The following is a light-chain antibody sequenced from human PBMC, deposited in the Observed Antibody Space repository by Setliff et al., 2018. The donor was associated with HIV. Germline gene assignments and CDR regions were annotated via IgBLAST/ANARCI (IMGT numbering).Light chain of an antibody. J-gene: IGLJ1*01. Sequence: QSVLAQPPSASGSPGQSVTISCTGTSSDVGGYNYVSWYQQHPGKAPKLMIYEVSKRPSGVPDRFSGSKSGNTASLTISGLQAEDEADYYCSSYTSSTPLYVFATGTKVTVL. CDR1: SSDVGGYNY. CDR2: EVS. V-gene: IGLV2-8*01. CDR3: SSYTSSTPLYV.